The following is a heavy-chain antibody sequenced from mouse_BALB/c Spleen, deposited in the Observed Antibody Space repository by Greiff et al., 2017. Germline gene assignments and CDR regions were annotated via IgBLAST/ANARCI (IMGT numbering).Heavy chain of an antibody. CDR1: GFTFSSFG. CDR2: ISSGSSTI. CDR3: ARGGQFYYFDY. Sequence: DVMLVESGGGLVQPGGSRKLSCAASGFTFSSFGMHWVRQAPEKGLEWVAYISSGSSTIYYADTVKGRFTISRDNPKNTLFLQMTSLRSEDTAMYYCARGGQFYYFDYWGQGTTLTVSS. J-gene: IGHJ2*01. V-gene: IGHV5-17*02.